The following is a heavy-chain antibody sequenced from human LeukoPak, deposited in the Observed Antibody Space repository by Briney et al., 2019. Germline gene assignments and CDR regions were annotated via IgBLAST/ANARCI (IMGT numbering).Heavy chain of an antibody. CDR2: TYYSGNT. Sequence: KPSETLSLTCTASGGSISGSSYYWGWIRQPPGKGLEWIGSTYYSGNTYYNPSLKSRVTISVDTSKNQFSLKLNSVTATDTAVYYCARGRAVAGSSYYFDYWGQGTLVTVSS. V-gene: IGHV4-39*02. D-gene: IGHD6-19*01. CDR3: ARGRAVAGSSYYFDY. CDR1: GGSISGSSYY. J-gene: IGHJ4*02.